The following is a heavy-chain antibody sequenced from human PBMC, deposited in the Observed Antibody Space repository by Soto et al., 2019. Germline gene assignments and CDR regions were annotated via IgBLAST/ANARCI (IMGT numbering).Heavy chain of an antibody. D-gene: IGHD6-6*01. CDR2: IYYSGST. V-gene: IGHV4-31*03. J-gene: IGHJ4*02. CDR1: GGSISSGGYY. CDR3: ARGRSGSIAARPNYFDY. Sequence: SETLSLTCTVSGGSISSGGYYWSWIRQHPGKGLEWIGYIYYSGSTYYNPSLKSRVTISVDTSKNQFSLKLSSVTAADTAVYYCARGRSGSIAARPNYFDYWGQGTLVTVSS.